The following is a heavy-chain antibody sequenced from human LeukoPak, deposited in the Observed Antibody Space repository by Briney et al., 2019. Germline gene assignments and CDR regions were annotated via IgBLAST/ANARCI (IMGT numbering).Heavy chain of an antibody. CDR3: VRGGATTETYFDN. V-gene: IGHV3-33*01. CDR1: GFTFSSFA. D-gene: IGHD4-11*01. CDR2: IWYDGSNK. J-gene: IGHJ4*02. Sequence: GRSLRLSCTASGFTFSSFAMHWVRQAPGKGLAWVAVIWYDGSNKYYAESVKGRFTISRDNSKNTLYLQMNSLRAEDTALYYCVRGGATTETYFDNWGQGTLVTVSS.